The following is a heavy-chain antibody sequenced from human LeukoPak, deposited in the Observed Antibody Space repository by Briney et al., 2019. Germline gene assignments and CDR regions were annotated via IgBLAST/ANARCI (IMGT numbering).Heavy chain of an antibody. CDR2: INHSGST. CDR1: GGSFSGYY. Sequence: PSETLSLTCAVYGGSFSGYYWSWLRQPPGKGLEWIGEINHSGSTNYNPSLKSRVTISVDTSKNQFSLKLSSVTAADTAVYYCARVMDSGGSGYLDYWGQGTLVTVSS. V-gene: IGHV4-34*01. CDR3: ARVMDSGGSGYLDY. J-gene: IGHJ4*02. D-gene: IGHD2-15*01.